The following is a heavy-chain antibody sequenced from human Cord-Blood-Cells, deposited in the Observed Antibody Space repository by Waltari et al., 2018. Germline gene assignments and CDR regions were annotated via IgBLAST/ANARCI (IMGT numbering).Heavy chain of an antibody. D-gene: IGHD6-6*01. Sequence: QVQLVQSGAEVKKPGASVKVSCKVPGYTLTELSMHWVRQAPGKGLEWMGGFDPEDGETIYAQKFQGRVTITEDTSTDTAYMELSSLRSEDTAVYYCATGQEYSSSFAFDIWGQGTMVTVSS. CDR1: GYTLTELS. CDR3: ATGQEYSSSFAFDI. CDR2: FDPEDGET. V-gene: IGHV1-24*01. J-gene: IGHJ3*02.